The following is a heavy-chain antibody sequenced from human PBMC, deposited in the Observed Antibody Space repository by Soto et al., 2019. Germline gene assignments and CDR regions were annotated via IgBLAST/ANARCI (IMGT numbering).Heavy chain of an antibody. D-gene: IGHD6-19*01. J-gene: IGHJ4*02. Sequence: QVQLVQSGAEVKKPGASVKVSCKTSGYPFTSYGINCVRQAPGQGPEWMGWISAYDDKTIYSQKFQGRVTLTADTSTTTAYMELRGLRFDDTAVYYCASDRLIAVTGLLRNWGQGTLVTVSS. CDR3: ASDRLIAVTGLLRN. V-gene: IGHV1-18*01. CDR2: ISAYDDKT. CDR1: GYPFTSYG.